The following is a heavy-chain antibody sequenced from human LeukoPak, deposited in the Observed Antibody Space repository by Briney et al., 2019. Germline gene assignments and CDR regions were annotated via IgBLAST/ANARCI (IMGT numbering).Heavy chain of an antibody. V-gene: IGHV4-59*12. J-gene: IGHJ6*03. Sequence: SETLSLTCTVSGGSISSYYGNWIRQPPGKGLEWIGYIYYSGSTNYNPSLKSRVTISVDTSKNQFSLKLSSVTAADTAAYYCARLGYCSGGSCYYYYYMDVWGKGTTVTVSS. CDR2: IYYSGST. CDR3: ARLGYCSGGSCYYYYYMDV. D-gene: IGHD2-15*01. CDR1: GGSISSYY.